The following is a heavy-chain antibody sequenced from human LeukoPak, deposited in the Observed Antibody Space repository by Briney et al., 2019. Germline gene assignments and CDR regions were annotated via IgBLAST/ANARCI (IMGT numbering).Heavy chain of an antibody. Sequence: ASVKVSCKASGYTFTSYGISWVRQAPGQGLEWMGWISAHNGNTNYAQKLQGRVTMTTDTSTSTAYMEMRSLRADDTAVYYCARDQSPLNGGYSEGEVFDCWGQGTLVTVSS. CDR3: ARDQSPLNGGYSEGEVFDC. CDR1: GYTFTSYG. D-gene: IGHD5-12*01. V-gene: IGHV1-18*01. J-gene: IGHJ4*02. CDR2: ISAHNGNT.